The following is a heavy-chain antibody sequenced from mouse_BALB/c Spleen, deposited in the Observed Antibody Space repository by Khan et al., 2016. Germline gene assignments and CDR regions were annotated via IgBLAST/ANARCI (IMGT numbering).Heavy chain of an antibody. J-gene: IGHJ4*01. V-gene: IGHV4-1*02. CDR1: GFDFSRYW. Sequence: EVQLLEAGGGLVQPGGSLKLSCAASGFDFSRYWMSWVRQAPGKGLEWIGDINPDSSKINYTPSLKDKFIISRDNAKNTLYLQMSKVRSEDTALYYCARRGYYFSMDNWGQGTSVAVSS. CDR2: INPDSSKI. D-gene: IGHD1-1*01. CDR3: ARRGYYFSMDN.